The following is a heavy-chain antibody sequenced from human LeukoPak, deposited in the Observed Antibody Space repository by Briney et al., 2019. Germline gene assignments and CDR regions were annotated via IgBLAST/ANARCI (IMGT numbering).Heavy chain of an antibody. CDR1: GGSISSSSYY. CDR2: IYYSGST. Sequence: PSETLSLTCTVSGGSISSSSYYWGWIRQPPGKGLEWIGTIYYSGSTYYNPSLKSRVTISVDTSKKQFSLKLSSVTAADTAVYYCATLPRIAAPNWGQGTLVTVSS. J-gene: IGHJ4*02. CDR3: ATLPRIAAPN. V-gene: IGHV4-39*01. D-gene: IGHD6-13*01.